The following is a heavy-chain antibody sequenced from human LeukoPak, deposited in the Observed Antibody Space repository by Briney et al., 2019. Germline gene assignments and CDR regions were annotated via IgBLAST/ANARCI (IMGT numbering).Heavy chain of an antibody. CDR3: ARDGNAL. Sequence: SETLSLTCTVSGGSISSNGYYWGWLRQPPGKGLEWIGSIYYSGGTYYNPSLKSRVTISIDTSKNQFSLKLRSVTAADTAVYYCARDGNALWGQGTLVTVSS. V-gene: IGHV4-39*07. J-gene: IGHJ4*02. CDR1: GGSISSNGYY. CDR2: IYYSGGT. D-gene: IGHD1-1*01.